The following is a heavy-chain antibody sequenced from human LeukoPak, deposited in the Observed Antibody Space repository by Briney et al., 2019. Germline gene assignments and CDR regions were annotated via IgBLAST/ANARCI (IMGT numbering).Heavy chain of an antibody. CDR3: ARGWGDTAYAFDI. J-gene: IGHJ3*02. D-gene: IGHD5-18*01. CDR1: GYSFTSYW. Sequence: GESLKISCKGSGYSFTSYWIGWVREMPGKGLEWMGIIYPGDSDTRYSPSSQGQVTISADKSISTAYLQWSSLKASDTAMYYCARGWGDTAYAFDIWGQGTMVTVSS. V-gene: IGHV5-51*01. CDR2: IYPGDSDT.